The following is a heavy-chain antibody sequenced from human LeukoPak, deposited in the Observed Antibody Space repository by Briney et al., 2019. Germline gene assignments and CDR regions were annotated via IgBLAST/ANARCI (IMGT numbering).Heavy chain of an antibody. D-gene: IGHD3-16*01. CDR3: ARGRFNYGWGLDV. CDR2: ISGSGGST. CDR1: GFTFSSYA. J-gene: IGHJ6*02. Sequence: GGSLRLSCAASGFTFSSYAMSWVRQAPGKGLEWVSAISGSGGSTYYADSVKGRFTISRDNSKNTLYLQMNFLRAEDTAVYFCARGRFNYGWGLDVCGQGTTVTISS. V-gene: IGHV3-23*01.